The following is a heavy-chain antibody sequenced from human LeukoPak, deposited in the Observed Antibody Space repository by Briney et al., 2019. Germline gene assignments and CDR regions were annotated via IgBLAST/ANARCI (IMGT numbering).Heavy chain of an antibody. CDR1: GGSISSSNW. Sequence: TPSGTLSLTCAVSGGSISSSNWWGWIRQPPGKGLEWIGYIYYSGSTNYNPSLKSRVTMSVDTSKNQFSLKLSSVTALDTAVYYCARYSGQYYFDYWGQGTLVTVSS. CDR3: ARYSGQYYFDY. CDR2: IYYSGST. D-gene: IGHD6-19*01. V-gene: IGHV4-28*06. J-gene: IGHJ4*02.